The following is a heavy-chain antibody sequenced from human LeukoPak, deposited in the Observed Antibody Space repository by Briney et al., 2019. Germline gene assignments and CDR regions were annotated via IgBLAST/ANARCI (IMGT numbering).Heavy chain of an antibody. CDR2: INHSGST. CDR3: ARGGLFEFLEWLFGDY. V-gene: IGHV4-34*01. CDR1: GGSFSGYY. J-gene: IGHJ4*02. Sequence: PSETLSLTCAVYGGSFSGYYWSWIRQPPGKGLEWIGEINHSGSTNYNPSLKSRVTISVDTSKNQFSLKLSSVTAADTAVYYCARGGLFEFLEWLFGDYWGQGTLVTVSS. D-gene: IGHD3-3*01.